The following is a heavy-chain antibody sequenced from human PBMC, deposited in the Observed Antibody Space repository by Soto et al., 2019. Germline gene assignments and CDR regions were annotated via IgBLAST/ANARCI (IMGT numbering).Heavy chain of an antibody. CDR2: IIPIFGTA. V-gene: IGHV1-69*13. Sequence: ASEYGSRKASGGTFSSYAISWVRQAPGQGLEWMGGIIPIFGTANYAQKFQGRVTLTADESTSTAHMELSSLRSEDTAVYYCARGPLFFYLCADHRDLHSFPTRRSSDL. J-gene: IGHJ2*01. CDR3: ARGPLFFYLCADHRDLHSFPTRRSSDL. CDR1: GGTFSSYA. D-gene: IGHD2-21*01.